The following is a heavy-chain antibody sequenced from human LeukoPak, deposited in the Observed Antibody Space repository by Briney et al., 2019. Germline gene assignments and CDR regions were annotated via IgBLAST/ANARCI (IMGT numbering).Heavy chain of an antibody. J-gene: IGHJ4*02. CDR1: GFTFSSYA. CDR2: ISGSGGST. V-gene: IGHV3-23*01. CDR3: AREDSYYYGSGSYPFDY. D-gene: IGHD3-10*01. Sequence: GGSLRLSCAASGFTFSSYAVSWVRQAPGKGLEWVSAISGSGGSTYYADSVKGRFTISRDNSKNTLYLQMNSLRAEDTAVYYCAREDSYYYGSGSYPFDYWGQGTLVTVSS.